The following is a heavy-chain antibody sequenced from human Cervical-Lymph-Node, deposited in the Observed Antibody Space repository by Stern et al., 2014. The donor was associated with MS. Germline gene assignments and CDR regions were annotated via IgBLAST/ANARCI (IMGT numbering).Heavy chain of an antibody. CDR1: GFVFTDYA. CDR3: ARSLFTITGYFDY. J-gene: IGHJ4*02. D-gene: IGHD5-12*01. V-gene: IGHV3-30-3*01. Sequence: VQLEESGGGVVQPGRSRRLSCAASGFVFTDYAVHWVRQAPGKGLAWVAVISSDGSQTYYTDSLKGRFTISRDNSKNTLYLQMNSLRAEDTAVYYCARSLFTITGYFDYWGQGTLVTVSS. CDR2: ISSDGSQT.